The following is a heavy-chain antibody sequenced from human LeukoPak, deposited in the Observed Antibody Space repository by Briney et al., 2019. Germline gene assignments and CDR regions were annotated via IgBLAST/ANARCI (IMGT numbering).Heavy chain of an antibody. CDR2: IYSSGIT. D-gene: IGHD4-23*01. CDR3: ARGAGRWAI. V-gene: IGHV4-59*01. J-gene: IGHJ3*02. Sequence: SETLSLTCTVPGGPINSDYWNWLRQPPGQGLEWIGYIYSSGITNYNPSPNSRVSISLDTSKNQLSLKLGSVTAADTAVYYCARGAGRWAIWGQGTMVTVSS. CDR1: GGPINSDY.